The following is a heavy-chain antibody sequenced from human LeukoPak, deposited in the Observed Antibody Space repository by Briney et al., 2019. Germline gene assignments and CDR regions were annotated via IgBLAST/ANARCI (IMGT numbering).Heavy chain of an antibody. CDR2: VSYEGTIK. CDR3: ARVASEYYDSSGYLVDY. CDR1: GFAFSNFA. J-gene: IGHJ4*02. D-gene: IGHD3-22*01. Sequence: PGGSLRLSCAASGFAFSNFAMHWVRQAPGKGLEWVAVVSYEGTIKYYSDSAKGRFTISRDNAKNSLYLQMNSLRAEDTAVYYCARVASEYYDSSGYLVDYWGQGTLVTVSS. V-gene: IGHV3-30*03.